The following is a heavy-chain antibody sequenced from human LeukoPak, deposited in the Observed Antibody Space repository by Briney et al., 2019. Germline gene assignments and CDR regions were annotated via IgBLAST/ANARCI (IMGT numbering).Heavy chain of an antibody. CDR2: IYTSGST. V-gene: IGHV4-4*07. CDR3: AREAQDILTGYEWFDP. Sequence: SETLSLTCTVSGGSISSYYWSWIRQPAGKGLEWIGRIYTSGSTNYNPSLKSRVTMSVDTSKNQFSLKLSSVTAADTAVYYCAREAQDILTGYEWFDPWGQGTLVTVSS. J-gene: IGHJ5*02. D-gene: IGHD3-9*01. CDR1: GGSISSYY.